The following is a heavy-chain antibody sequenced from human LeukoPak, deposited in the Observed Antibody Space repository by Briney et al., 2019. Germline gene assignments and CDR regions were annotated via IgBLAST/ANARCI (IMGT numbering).Heavy chain of an antibody. V-gene: IGHV1-69*05. D-gene: IGHD4-23*01. CDR1: GGTFSSYA. J-gene: IGHJ4*02. CDR2: IIPIFGTA. Sequence: GASVKVSCKASGGTFSSYAISWVRQAPGQGLEWMGGIIPIFGTANYAQKFQGRVTITTDESTSTAYMELSSLRSEDTAVYYCATLHGGNPSDYWGQGTLVTDSS. CDR3: ATLHGGNPSDY.